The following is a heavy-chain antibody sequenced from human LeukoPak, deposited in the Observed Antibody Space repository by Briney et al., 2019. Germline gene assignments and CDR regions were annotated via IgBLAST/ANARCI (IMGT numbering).Heavy chain of an antibody. CDR3: VRTFGLGANYFDY. Sequence: PGGSLRLSCAASGFTFSSYAMHWVRQAPGKGLEWVTIISYDGGYKYYADSVKGRFTISRDSSKNTLYLQMNSLRPEDTAVYYCVRTFGLGANYFDYWGQGTLVTVSS. D-gene: IGHD3-16*01. V-gene: IGHV3-30*14. J-gene: IGHJ4*02. CDR2: ISYDGGYK. CDR1: GFTFSSYA.